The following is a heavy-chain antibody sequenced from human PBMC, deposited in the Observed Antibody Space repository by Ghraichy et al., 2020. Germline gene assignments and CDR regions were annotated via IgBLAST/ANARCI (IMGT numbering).Heavy chain of an antibody. J-gene: IGHJ4*02. Sequence: GESLNISCAASGFTFSSYAMNWVRQAPLKGLQWVSSISESGGSTYYADYVKGRFTISRDNSKNTLYLQMNSLRAEDTAVYYCARDPGYCSGGRCYLEQFDFWGQGTLVTVSS. CDR1: GFTFSSYA. CDR3: ARDPGYCSGGRCYLEQFDF. CDR2: ISESGGST. V-gene: IGHV3-23*01. D-gene: IGHD2-15*01.